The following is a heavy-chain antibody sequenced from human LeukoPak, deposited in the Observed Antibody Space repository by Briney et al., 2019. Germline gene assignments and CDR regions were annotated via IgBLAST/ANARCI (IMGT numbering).Heavy chain of an antibody. CDR2: ISAYNGNT. Sequence: ASVKVSCKASGYTFTSYGISWVRQAPGQGLEWMGWISAYNGNTNYAQKLQGRVTMTTDTSTSTAYMELRSLRSDDTAVYYCARDYGDYMLGSFDYWGQGTLVTVSS. V-gene: IGHV1-18*01. CDR3: ARDYGDYMLGSFDY. CDR1: GYTFTSYG. D-gene: IGHD4-17*01. J-gene: IGHJ4*02.